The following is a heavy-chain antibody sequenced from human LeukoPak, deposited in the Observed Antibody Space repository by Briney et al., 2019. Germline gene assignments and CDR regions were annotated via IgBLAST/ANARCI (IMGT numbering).Heavy chain of an antibody. J-gene: IGHJ3*02. V-gene: IGHV4-34*01. CDR1: GGSFSGYY. CDR3: ARLAFGELFVAFDI. CDR2: INHSGST. D-gene: IGHD3-10*01. Sequence: SETLSLTCAVYGGSFSGYYWSWIRQPPGKGLEWIGEINHSGSTNYNPSLKSRVTISVDTSKNQFSLKLSSVTAADTAVYYCARLAFGELFVAFDIWGQGTMVTVSS.